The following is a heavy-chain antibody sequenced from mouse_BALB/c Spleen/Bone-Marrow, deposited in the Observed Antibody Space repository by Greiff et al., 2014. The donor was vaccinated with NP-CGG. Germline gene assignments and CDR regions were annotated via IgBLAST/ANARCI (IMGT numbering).Heavy chain of an antibody. CDR1: GFTFSSYG. CDR3: ARHNYGYYAMDY. CDR2: ISSGGSYT. D-gene: IGHD1-1*01. J-gene: IGHJ4*01. V-gene: IGHV5-6*01. Sequence: EVKLVESGGDLVKSGGSLKLSCAASGFTFSSYGMSWVRRTPDKRLEWVASISSGGSYTYYPDSVKGRFTISRDNAKNTLYLQMSSLKSEDTAMYYCARHNYGYYAMDYWGQGTSVTVSS.